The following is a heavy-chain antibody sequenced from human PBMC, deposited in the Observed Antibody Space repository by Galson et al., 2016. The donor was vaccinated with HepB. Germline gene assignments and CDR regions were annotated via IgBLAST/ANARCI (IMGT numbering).Heavy chain of an antibody. CDR3: ARGFLWFGELFSHWFDP. Sequence: SLRLSCAASGFTLSSYGMHWVRQAPGKGLEWVAVIWYDGSNKSYAESVKGRFIISRDNSKNTVYLQMNSLRAEDTAVYYCARGFLWFGELFSHWFDPWGQGTLVTVSS. CDR1: GFTLSSYG. J-gene: IGHJ5*02. V-gene: IGHV3-33*01. CDR2: IWYDGSNK. D-gene: IGHD3-10*01.